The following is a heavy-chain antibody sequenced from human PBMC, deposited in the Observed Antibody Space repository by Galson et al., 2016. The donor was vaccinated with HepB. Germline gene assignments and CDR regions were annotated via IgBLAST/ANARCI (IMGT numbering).Heavy chain of an antibody. D-gene: IGHD3-16*01. Sequence: SLRLSCAASGFTFSTYSMNWVRQAPGKGLEWVSFISITSGYKYYADSLKGRVTISRDNAKNSLCLQMNSLRAEDTAVYYCARPPEGDRRYFDLWGRGTLVTVSS. V-gene: IGHV3-21*01. CDR1: GFTFSTYS. CDR3: ARPPEGDRRYFDL. CDR2: ISITSGYK. J-gene: IGHJ2*01.